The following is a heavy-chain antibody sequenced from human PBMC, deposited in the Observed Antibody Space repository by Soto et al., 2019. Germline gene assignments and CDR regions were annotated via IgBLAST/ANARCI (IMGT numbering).Heavy chain of an antibody. CDR3: AREGYCTNGVCLDRWFDP. Sequence: SVKVSCKASGGTFSSYAISWVRQAPGQGLEWMGGIIPIFGTANYAQKFQGRVTITADRSTSTAYMELSSLRSEDTAVYYCAREGYCTNGVCLDRWFDPWGQGTLVTVSS. CDR2: IIPIFGTA. CDR1: GGTFSSYA. J-gene: IGHJ5*02. D-gene: IGHD2-8*01. V-gene: IGHV1-69*06.